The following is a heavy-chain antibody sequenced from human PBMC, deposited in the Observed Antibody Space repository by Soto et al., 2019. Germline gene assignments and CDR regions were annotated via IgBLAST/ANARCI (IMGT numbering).Heavy chain of an antibody. Sequence: SVKGSSKASGGTFSSYAISWVRQAPGQGLEWMGGIIPIFGTANYAQKFQGRVTITADESTSTAYMELRSLRSEDTAVYYRASYIPGSYPPCFGYCRQVPLVPACS. CDR1: GGTFSSYA. V-gene: IGHV1-69*13. CDR3: ASYIPGSYPPCFGY. J-gene: IGHJ4*02. CDR2: IIPIFGTA. D-gene: IGHD1-26*01.